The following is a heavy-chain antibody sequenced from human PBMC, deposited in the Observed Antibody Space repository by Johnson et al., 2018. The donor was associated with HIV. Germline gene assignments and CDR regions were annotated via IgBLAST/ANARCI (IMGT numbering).Heavy chain of an antibody. Sequence: EVHLVESGGGVVRPGGSLRLSCAASGFTLEDHAMSWVRQAPGKGLEWVSSINWNGGGAGYADSVKGRFTISRDNAKNSLFLQMNSLRADDTAMYSCAREAGTGTRAFDIWGQGTMVTVSS. CDR3: AREAGTGTRAFDI. D-gene: IGHD6-13*01. CDR2: INWNGGGA. V-gene: IGHV3-20*04. J-gene: IGHJ3*02. CDR1: GFTLEDHA.